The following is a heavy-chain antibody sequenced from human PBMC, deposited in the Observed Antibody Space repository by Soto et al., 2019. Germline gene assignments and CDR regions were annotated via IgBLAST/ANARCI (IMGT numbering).Heavy chain of an antibody. Sequence: GGSLRLSCAASGFTFSSYGMHWVRQAPGKGLEGVAVIWYDGSNKYLADSGKGRFTISRDNSKNTLYLQMNNLRAEDTAVNYCARDPRYCSGGSCYTRGRYYYGMDDWGQGTTVTVSS. V-gene: IGHV3-33*01. CDR3: ARDPRYCSGGSCYTRGRYYYGMDD. J-gene: IGHJ6*02. CDR1: GFTFSSYG. D-gene: IGHD2-15*01. CDR2: IWYDGSNK.